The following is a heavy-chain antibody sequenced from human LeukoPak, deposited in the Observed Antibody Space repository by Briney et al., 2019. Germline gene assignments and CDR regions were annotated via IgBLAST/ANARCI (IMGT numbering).Heavy chain of an antibody. CDR1: GFTFNSFS. Sequence: GSLRLSCAASGFTFNSFSRSWVRQAPGKGLGWLSYISSSSSTIYYADSVRGRFTISRDNAKNTLYLQINSLRADDTAVYYCARSHQRVGIEDYWGQGTLVTVSS. J-gene: IGHJ4*02. D-gene: IGHD1-26*01. CDR2: ISSSSSTI. V-gene: IGHV3-48*04. CDR3: ARSHQRVGIEDY.